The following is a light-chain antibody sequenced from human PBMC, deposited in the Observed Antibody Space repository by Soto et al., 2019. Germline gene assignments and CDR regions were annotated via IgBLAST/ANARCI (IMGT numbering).Light chain of an antibody. J-gene: IGKJ3*01. V-gene: IGKV3-15*01. Sequence: EIVMTQSPATLSVSPGERATLSCRASQSVSSNLAWYQQKPGQAPRLLIYGASTRATGIPARFSGSGSGTEFTLTISSLQSEDFAVYYCQQYPSFTFGPGTKVDI. CDR2: GAS. CDR1: QSVSSN. CDR3: QQYPSFT.